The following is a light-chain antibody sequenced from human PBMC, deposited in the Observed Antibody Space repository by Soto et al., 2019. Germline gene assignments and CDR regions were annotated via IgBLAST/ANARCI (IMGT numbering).Light chain of an antibody. Sequence: EIMMTQSPATLSVSPGERVTLSCRASQSVRHNLAWYQQKPGQAPRLLIYYASTRATGIPARFSGSGSGTEFTLTISSLQSEDFALYYCQQYNNWPPISFGQGTRLEIK. J-gene: IGKJ5*01. CDR2: YAS. CDR3: QQYNNWPPIS. V-gene: IGKV3-15*01. CDR1: QSVRHN.